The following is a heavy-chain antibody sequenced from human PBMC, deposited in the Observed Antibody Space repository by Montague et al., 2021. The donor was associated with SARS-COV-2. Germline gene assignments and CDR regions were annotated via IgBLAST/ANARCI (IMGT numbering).Heavy chain of an antibody. D-gene: IGHD4/OR15-4a*01. CDR2: VYSSGTT. V-gene: IGHV4-4*08. CDR3: ATPTQSNGDF. J-gene: IGHJ4*02. Sequence: SETLSLTCTVSSDSINSYYWGWIRQHPGKRLEWLGYVYSSGTTNYNPSLNSRIAISVDTSKNQFSLKLDSVTAADTAIYYCATPTQSNGDFWGQGALVTVS. CDR1: SDSINSYY.